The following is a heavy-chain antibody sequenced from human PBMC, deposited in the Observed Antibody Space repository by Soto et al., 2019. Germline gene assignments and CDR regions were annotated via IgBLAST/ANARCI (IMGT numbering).Heavy chain of an antibody. CDR3: ARDPMAGYDY. J-gene: IGHJ4*02. Sequence: QSGGSLRLSCAASGFTFSSYSMNWVRQAPGKGLEWVSYISSSSSTIYYADSVKGRFTISGDNAKNSLYLQMNSLRAEDTAVYYCARDPMAGYDYWGQGTLVTVSS. CDR2: ISSSSSTI. V-gene: IGHV3-48*01. D-gene: IGHD6-19*01. CDR1: GFTFSSYS.